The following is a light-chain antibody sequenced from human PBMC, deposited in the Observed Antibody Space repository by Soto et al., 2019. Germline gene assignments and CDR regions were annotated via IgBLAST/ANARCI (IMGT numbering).Light chain of an antibody. CDR3: QQRRDWPLT. CDR2: DAS. J-gene: IGKJ4*01. CDR1: QSLNSY. V-gene: IGKV3-11*01. Sequence: EIVLTQSPATLSLSPGERATLSCRASQSLNSYLAWFQQKPGQAPRLLIYDASNRATDIPARFSGSGSGTDFTLTISSLEPADFALYYCQQRRDWPLTFGGGTKVEIK.